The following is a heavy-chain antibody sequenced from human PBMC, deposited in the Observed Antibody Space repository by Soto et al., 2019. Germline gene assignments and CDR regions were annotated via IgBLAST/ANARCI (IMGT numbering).Heavy chain of an antibody. CDR3: ARGDYGGNSEFGYYYYYGMDV. J-gene: IGHJ6*02. Sequence: ASVKVSCKASGYTFTSYDINWVRQATGQGLEWMGWMNPNSGNTGYAQKFQGRVTMTRNTSISTAYRELSSLRSEDTAVYYCARGDYGGNSEFGYYYYYGMDVWGHGTTVTVSS. CDR2: MNPNSGNT. D-gene: IGHD4-17*01. V-gene: IGHV1-8*01. CDR1: GYTFTSYD.